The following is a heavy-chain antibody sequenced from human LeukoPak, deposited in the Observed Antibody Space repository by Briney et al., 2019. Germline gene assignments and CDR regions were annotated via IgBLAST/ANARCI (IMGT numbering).Heavy chain of an antibody. D-gene: IGHD3-10*01. V-gene: IGHV1-18*01. CDR2: ISAYNGNT. CDR3: ARDREIYGSGRALNYFDY. Sequence: GASVKVSCKVSGYTLTELSMHWVRQAPGQGLEWMGWISAYNGNTNYAQELQGRATMTTDTSTSTAYMELRSLRSDDTAVYYCARDREIYGSGRALNYFDYWGQGTLVTVSS. CDR1: GYTLTELS. J-gene: IGHJ4*02.